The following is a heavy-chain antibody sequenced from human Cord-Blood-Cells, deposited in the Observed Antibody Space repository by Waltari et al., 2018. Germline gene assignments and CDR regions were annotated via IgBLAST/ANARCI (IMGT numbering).Heavy chain of an antibody. CDR1: GFTFSDYY. CDR2: ISRSGSTI. D-gene: IGHD4-17*01. CDR3: ARDTVATVDY. J-gene: IGHJ4*02. V-gene: IGHV3-11*04. Sequence: QVQLVESGGGLVKPGGSLRLSCAASGFTFSDYYMSWIRQAPGKRRELVSNISRSGSTIYYAAAVKGRFTTSRDNAKNSMYLQMNSLRAEDSAVYYCARDTVATVDYWGQGTLVTVSS.